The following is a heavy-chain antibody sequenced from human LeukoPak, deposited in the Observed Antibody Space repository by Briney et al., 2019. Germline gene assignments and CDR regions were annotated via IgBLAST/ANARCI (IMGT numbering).Heavy chain of an antibody. CDR2: IYWHADE. CDR3: AHLYNSAWYKTRWFGP. Sequence: SGPTLVKPTQTLTLTCTFSGFSFSSSGVGVGWIRQPPGGALEWLAHIYWHADERYNPSLQARLTITGDASKNQVVLTMSNVDPVDTATYYCAHLYNSAWYKTRWFGPWGQGTLVTVSS. V-gene: IGHV2-5*01. CDR1: GFSFSSSGVG. D-gene: IGHD6-19*01. J-gene: IGHJ5*02.